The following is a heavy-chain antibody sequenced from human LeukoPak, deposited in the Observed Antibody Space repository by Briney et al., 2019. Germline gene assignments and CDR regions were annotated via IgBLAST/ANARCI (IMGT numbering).Heavy chain of an antibody. CDR3: ARVWQDYSGVDY. CDR2: ISSSSSYT. Sequence: SGGSLRLSCAASGFTFSDYYMGWIRQAPGKGLEWVSYISSSSSYTNYADSVKGRFTISRDNAKNSLYLQMNSLRDEDTAVYYCARVWQDYSGVDYWGQGTLVTVSS. CDR1: GFTFSDYY. J-gene: IGHJ4*02. D-gene: IGHD2-21*01. V-gene: IGHV3-11*06.